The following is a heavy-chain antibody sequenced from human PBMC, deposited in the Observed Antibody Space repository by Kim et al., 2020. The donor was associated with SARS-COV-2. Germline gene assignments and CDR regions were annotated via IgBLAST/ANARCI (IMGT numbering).Heavy chain of an antibody. J-gene: IGHJ6*02. V-gene: IGHV1-69*13. D-gene: IGHD4-4*01. Sequence: SVKVSCKASGGTFSSYAISWVRQAPGQGLEWMGGIIPIFGTANYAQKFQGRVTITADESTSTAYMELSSLRSEDTAVYYCARLAGGKYSTRTPYYYYGMDVWGQGTTVTVSS. CDR1: GGTFSSYA. CDR2: IIPIFGTA. CDR3: ARLAGGKYSTRTPYYYYGMDV.